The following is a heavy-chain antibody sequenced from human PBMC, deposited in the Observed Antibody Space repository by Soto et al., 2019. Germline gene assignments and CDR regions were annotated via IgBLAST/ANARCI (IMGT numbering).Heavy chain of an antibody. CDR2: INPDPGGT. J-gene: IGHJ4*02. D-gene: IGHD1-1*01. V-gene: IGHV1-2*02. Sequence: APVKVSCKASGGTFSSYAISWVRQAPGQGLEWMGWINPDPGGTHYAQRFQGRVSMTRDTSITTAYMELSRLASDDTAVLYCATGHRVDFAFWGQGALVTVSS. CDR3: ATGHRVDFAF. CDR1: GGTFSSYA.